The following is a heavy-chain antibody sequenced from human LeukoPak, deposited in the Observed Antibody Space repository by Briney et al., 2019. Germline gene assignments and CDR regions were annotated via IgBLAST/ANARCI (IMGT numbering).Heavy chain of an antibody. Sequence: GGSLRLSCVASGFTFRSYDLHWVRQTTGEGLEWVSAIGTADDTFYPDSVKGRFTISRDDAKNSLYLQMSNLRVGDTAVYYCARSGYYHYYGLDVWGQGTTVTVSS. CDR1: GFTFRSYD. D-gene: IGHD6-13*01. J-gene: IGHJ6*02. V-gene: IGHV3-13*04. CDR2: IGTADDT. CDR3: ARSGYYHYYGLDV.